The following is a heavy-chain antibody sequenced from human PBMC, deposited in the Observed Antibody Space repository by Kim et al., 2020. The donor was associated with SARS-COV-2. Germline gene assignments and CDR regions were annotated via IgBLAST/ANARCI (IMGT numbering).Heavy chain of an antibody. V-gene: IGHV3-30*18. CDR3: AKTGGPPYYYYYYGMDV. D-gene: IGHD2-15*01. Sequence: GGSLRLSCAASGFTFSSYGMHWVRQAPGKGLEWVAVISYDGSNKYYADSVKGRFTISRDNSKNTLYLQMNSLRAEDTAVYYCAKTGGPPYYYYYYGMDVWGQGTTVTVSS. CDR1: GFTFSSYG. CDR2: ISYDGSNK. J-gene: IGHJ6*02.